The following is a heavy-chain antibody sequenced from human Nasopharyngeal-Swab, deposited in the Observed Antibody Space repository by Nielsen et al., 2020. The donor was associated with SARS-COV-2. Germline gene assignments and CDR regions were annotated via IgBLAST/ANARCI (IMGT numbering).Heavy chain of an antibody. V-gene: IGHV4-34*01. D-gene: IGHD2-15*01. CDR3: ARALGYCSGGSCPLWYYGMDV. J-gene: IGHJ6*02. Sequence: WIRQPPGKGLEWIGDINWAGTTNYSPSLKSRVTISIDTSSNQFSLKLSSVTAADTAVYYCARALGYCSGGSCPLWYYGMDVWGQGTTVTVSS. CDR2: INWAGTT.